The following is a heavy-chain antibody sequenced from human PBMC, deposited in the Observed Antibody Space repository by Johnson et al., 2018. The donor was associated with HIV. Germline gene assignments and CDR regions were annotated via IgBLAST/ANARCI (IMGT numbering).Heavy chain of an antibody. CDR1: GITFSASA. J-gene: IGHJ3*02. D-gene: IGHD1-7*01. CDR3: ARGTGTTSVVFVAFDI. Sequence: QVQLVESGGGVVQPGRSLRLSCAASGITFSASAMHWIRQAPGKGLQWVSFISYDGANKDYADTVKGRFTISRDYVKNTLYLQMNSLRAEDTAVYYCARGTGTTSVVFVAFDIWGQGTMVTVSS. V-gene: IGHV3-30*17. CDR2: ISYDGANK.